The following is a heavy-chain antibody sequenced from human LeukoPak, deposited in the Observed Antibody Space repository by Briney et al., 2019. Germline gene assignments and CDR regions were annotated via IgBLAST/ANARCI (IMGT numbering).Heavy chain of an antibody. CDR2: ISGYNGKT. V-gene: IGHV1-18*01. CDR1: GYTFSKDS. J-gene: IGHJ4*02. Sequence: ASVKVSCKASGYTFSKDSINWVRQAPGQGLEWTGWISGYNGKTNYAQKLQDRVTMASDTSTSTAYMERRSLRSDDTAVYYCARNFHPRNWDYWGQGTLVTVSS. CDR3: ARNFHPRNWDY.